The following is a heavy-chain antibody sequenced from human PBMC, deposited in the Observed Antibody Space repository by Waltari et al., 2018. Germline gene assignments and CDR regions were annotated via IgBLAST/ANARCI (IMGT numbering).Heavy chain of an antibody. V-gene: IGHV4-38-2*01. CDR2: MSHSGRT. Sequence: QVQLQESGPGLVKPSETLSLTCVVSNYSISSGYYWGWIRQPPGKGLEWIARMSHSGRTDHNPSLKSLVTIAVHTSKNHLSLQVTSVTAADTAVYYCARPIDPQAVVGFDQWGQGTQVTVSS. J-gene: IGHJ4*02. D-gene: IGHD6-19*01. CDR3: ARPIDPQAVVGFDQ. CDR1: NYSISSGYY.